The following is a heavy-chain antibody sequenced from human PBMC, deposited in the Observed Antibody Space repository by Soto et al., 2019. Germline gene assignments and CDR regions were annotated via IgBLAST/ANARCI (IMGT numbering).Heavy chain of an antibody. V-gene: IGHV3-72*01. J-gene: IGHJ4*02. CDR3: XXXXXXRDYLS. D-gene: IGHD4-17*01. CDR1: GFSLSDHY. CDR2: IRNEPYGYTT. Sequence: EVQLVASGGGLVQPGGSLRLSCVASGFSLSDHYMDWVRQAPGKGLEWLGLIRNEPYGYTTNYAASVKGRFTISRDDSKNSLXXXXXXXXXXXXXXXXXXXXXXXRDYLSWGQGTLVTXXS.